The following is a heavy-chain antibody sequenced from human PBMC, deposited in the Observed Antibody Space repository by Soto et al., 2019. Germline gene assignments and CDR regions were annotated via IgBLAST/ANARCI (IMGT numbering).Heavy chain of an antibody. CDR2: IYYSGST. CDR1: GGSISSYY. D-gene: IGHD6-6*01. CDR3: ARESKQLVRRGGAFDI. V-gene: IGHV4-59*01. J-gene: IGHJ3*02. Sequence: SETLSLTCTVSGGSISSYYWSWIRQPPGKGLEWIGYIYYSGSTNYNPSLKSRVTISVDTSKNQFSLKLSSVTAADTAVYYCARESKQLVRRGGAFDIWGQGTMVTVSS.